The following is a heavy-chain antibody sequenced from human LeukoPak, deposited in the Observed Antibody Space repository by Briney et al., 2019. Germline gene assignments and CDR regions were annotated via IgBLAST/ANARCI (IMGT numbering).Heavy chain of an antibody. J-gene: IGHJ5*02. Sequence: SETLSLTCTVSGGSISTYHWNWIRQPAGKGLERIGRIQNSDTNYNPSLKSRDIISVDTSKKQFSLKLSSVTAADTAVYYCARRTDSGSYNWFDHWGQGTLVTVSS. CDR2: IQNSDT. D-gene: IGHD1-26*01. CDR3: ARRTDSGSYNWFDH. V-gene: IGHV4-4*07. CDR1: GGSISTYH.